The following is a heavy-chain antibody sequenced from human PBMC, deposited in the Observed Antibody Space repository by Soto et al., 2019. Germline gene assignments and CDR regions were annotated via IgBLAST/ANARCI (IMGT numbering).Heavy chain of an antibody. CDR3: TAGKLYRSRDFDY. CDR1: GFTFNDYI. Sequence: LRLSCTASGFTFNDYILSWVRHAAGKGLEWVGFIRSNAYGGTSEYAASVKGRFTISRYDSKSIAYLQMNSLKTKDTAVYYCTAGKLYRSRDFDYWGQGTLVTVSS. V-gene: IGHV3-49*04. J-gene: IGHJ4*02. D-gene: IGHD2-8*01. CDR2: IRSNAYGGTS.